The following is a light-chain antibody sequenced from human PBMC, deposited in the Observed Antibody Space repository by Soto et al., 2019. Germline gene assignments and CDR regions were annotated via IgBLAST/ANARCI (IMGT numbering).Light chain of an antibody. Sequence: QSVLTQPASVSASPGQSITISCTGASSDFGNFNYVSWYQQHPGKVPKLIIYEVTSRPSGVSNRFSGSKSDNTASLTISGLQAEDEAYYYCSSYTSINTQLFGGGTQLTVL. J-gene: IGLJ3*02. CDR1: SSDFGNFNY. V-gene: IGLV2-14*01. CDR3: SSYTSINTQL. CDR2: EVT.